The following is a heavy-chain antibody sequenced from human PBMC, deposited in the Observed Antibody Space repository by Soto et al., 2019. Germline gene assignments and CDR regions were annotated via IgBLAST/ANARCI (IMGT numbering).Heavy chain of an antibody. CDR3: ARDRYYDYYFDY. CDR1: GFTFSSYG. Sequence: QVQLVESGGGVVQPGRSLRLSYAASGFTFSSYGMHWVRQAPGKGLEWVAVIWYDGSNKYYADSVKGRFTISRDNSKNTLYLQMNSLRAEDTAVYYCARDRYYDYYFDYWGQGTLVTVSS. V-gene: IGHV3-33*01. CDR2: IWYDGSNK. D-gene: IGHD3-22*01. J-gene: IGHJ4*02.